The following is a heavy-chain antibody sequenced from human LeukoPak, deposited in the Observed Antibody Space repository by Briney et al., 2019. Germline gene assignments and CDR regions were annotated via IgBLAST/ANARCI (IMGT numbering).Heavy chain of an antibody. V-gene: IGHV3-30*02. CDR2: IRYDGSNK. CDR1: GFTFSSYG. CDR3: AKDAETYYYDSSGYFFDY. J-gene: IGHJ4*02. D-gene: IGHD3-22*01. Sequence: GGSLRLSCAASGFTFSSYGMHWVRQAPGKGLEWVAFIRYDGSNKYYADSVKGRFTISRDNSKNTLYLQMNSLRAEDTAVYYCAKDAETYYYDSSGYFFDYWGQGTLVTVSS.